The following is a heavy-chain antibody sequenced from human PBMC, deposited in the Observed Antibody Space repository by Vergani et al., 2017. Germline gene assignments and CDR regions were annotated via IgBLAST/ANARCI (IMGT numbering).Heavy chain of an antibody. CDR2: ITRSGDRT. J-gene: IGHJ4*02. CDR1: GFTFSTYA. V-gene: IGHV3-23*04. CDR3: AKDTYDGREYFDY. D-gene: IGHD3-16*01. Sequence: EIQLVESGGDLVQPGGSLRLSCAASGFTFSTYAMRWVRQAPGKGLEWVSGITRSGDRTYYADSVKGRFTISRDNSKNTLYLQMNSLRGEDTAVYYCAKDTYDGREYFDYWGQGTLVTVSS.